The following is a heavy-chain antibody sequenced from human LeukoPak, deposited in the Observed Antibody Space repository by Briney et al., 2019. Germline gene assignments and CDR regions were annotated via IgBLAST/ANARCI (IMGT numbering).Heavy chain of an antibody. D-gene: IGHD3-10*01. V-gene: IGHV4-39*07. Sequence: SETLSLTCTVSAGSISSTNPNYFWGWIRQSPGKGLEWIGSIYYSGSTYYNPSLQSRVTISIDTSKNQFSLKLSSVTAADTAVYYCASVYGSGSYYDFTFDYWGQGTLVPVSS. J-gene: IGHJ4*02. CDR1: AGSISSTNPNYF. CDR3: ASVYGSGSYYDFTFDY. CDR2: IYYSGST.